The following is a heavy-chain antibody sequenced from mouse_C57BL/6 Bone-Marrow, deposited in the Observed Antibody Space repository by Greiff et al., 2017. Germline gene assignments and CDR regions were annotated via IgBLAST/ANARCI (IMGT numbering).Heavy chain of an antibody. CDR3: TQLHTAHAPSDY. Sequence: EVKLQESRNVLARPGASVKMSCKTSGYTFTSYWMHWVKQRPGKGLEWIGAIYPGNSDTSYNQKFKGKAKLTADTSSSTAYMELSSLTNEDSSVYYGTQLHTAHAPSDYWGQGTTLTVSS. CDR2: IYPGNSDT. J-gene: IGHJ2*01. D-gene: IGHD3-2*02. V-gene: IGHV1-5*01. CDR1: GYTFTSYW.